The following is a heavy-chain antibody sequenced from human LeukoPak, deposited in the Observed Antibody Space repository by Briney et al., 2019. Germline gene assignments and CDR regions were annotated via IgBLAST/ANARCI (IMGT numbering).Heavy chain of an antibody. V-gene: IGHV3-30-3*01. Sequence: GGSLRLSCAASGFTFSSYVMHWVRQAPGKGLEWVAVISYDGSNKYYADSVKGRFTISRDNSKNTLYLQMNSLRAEDTAVYYCASIGMATIEFDYWGQGTLVTVSS. D-gene: IGHD5-24*01. CDR2: ISYDGSNK. CDR1: GFTFSSYV. J-gene: IGHJ4*02. CDR3: ASIGMATIEFDY.